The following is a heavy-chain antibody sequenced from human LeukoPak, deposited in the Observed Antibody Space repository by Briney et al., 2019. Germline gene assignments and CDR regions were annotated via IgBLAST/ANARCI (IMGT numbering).Heavy chain of an antibody. V-gene: IGHV3-30*18. D-gene: IGHD6-13*01. J-gene: IGHJ4*02. CDR1: GFTFSSYG. CDR2: ISYDGSNK. CDR3: AKEFRQQTNFDY. Sequence: GRSLRLSCAASGFTFSSYGMHWVRQAPGKGLEWVAVISYDGSNKYYGDSVKGRFTISRDNSKNTLSLQMNSLRVEDTAVYYCAKEFRQQTNFDYWGQGTLVTVPS.